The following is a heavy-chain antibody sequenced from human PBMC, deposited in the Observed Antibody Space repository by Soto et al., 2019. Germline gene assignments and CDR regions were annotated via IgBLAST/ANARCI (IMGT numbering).Heavy chain of an antibody. CDR2: ISPHNGNT. J-gene: IGHJ4*02. Sequence: HVQLVQSGGELKKPGASVKVSCNTSGYTFNTYVITWVRQAPGQGLEWMGWISPHNGNTIYAGKFQGRVTMTADTITKTASMELRNLRIDDTAVYYWARDTVNSFDYWGQGPPVTVSS. CDR3: ARDTVNSFDY. V-gene: IGHV1-18*01. CDR1: GYTFNTYV.